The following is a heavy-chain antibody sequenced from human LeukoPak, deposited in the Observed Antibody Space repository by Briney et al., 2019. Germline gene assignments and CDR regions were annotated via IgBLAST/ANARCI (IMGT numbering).Heavy chain of an antibody. CDR1: GFTFIRFW. CDR2: INPDGTKT. D-gene: IGHD3-3*01. J-gene: IGHJ5*02. V-gene: IGHV3-7*01. CDR3: ATAPASVDSS. Sequence: PGGSLRLSCAASGFTFIRFWLTWVRQSPGKGLEWVANINPDGTKTTYVDSVEGRFAISRDNAKNSVFLLMTSLRAEDTAMYYCATAPASVDSSWGQGTLVAVSS.